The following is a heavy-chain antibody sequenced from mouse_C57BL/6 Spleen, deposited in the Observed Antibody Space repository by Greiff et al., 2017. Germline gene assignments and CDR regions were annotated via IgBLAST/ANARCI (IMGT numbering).Heavy chain of an antibody. CDR1: GFTFSSYT. J-gene: IGHJ1*03. D-gene: IGHD1-1*01. Sequence: EVKLVESGGGLVKPGGSLKLSCAASGFTFSSYTMSWVRQTPEKRLEWVATISGGGGNTYYPDSVKGRFTISRDNAKNTLYLQMSSLRSEDTALYYCARLLLRTGYFDVWGTGTTVTVSS. V-gene: IGHV5-9*01. CDR2: ISGGGGNT. CDR3: ARLLLRTGYFDV.